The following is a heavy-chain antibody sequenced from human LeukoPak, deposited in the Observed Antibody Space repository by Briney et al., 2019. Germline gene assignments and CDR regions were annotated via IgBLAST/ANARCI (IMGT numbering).Heavy chain of an antibody. Sequence: MXWXRXAPXKGLEWVSGISGSGDSTNYADSVKGRFTISRDNSKNTQYLQMNSLRAEDTAVYYCARGSYNPFDYWGQGTLSPSPQ. CDR2: ISGSGDST. V-gene: IGHV3-23*01. J-gene: IGHJ4*02. CDR3: ARGSYNPFDY. D-gene: IGHD3-16*01.